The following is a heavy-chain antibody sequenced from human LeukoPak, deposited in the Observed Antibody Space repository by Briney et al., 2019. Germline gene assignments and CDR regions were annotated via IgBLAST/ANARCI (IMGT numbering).Heavy chain of an antibody. D-gene: IGHD3-10*01. CDR1: GGSISSSSYH. V-gene: IGHV4-39*07. CDR3: AREESGGSGSPFDY. Sequence: ASETLSLTCTVSGGSISSSSYHWGWIRQPPGKGLEWIGEINHSGSTNYNPSLKSRVTISVDTSKNQFSLKLSSVTAADTAVYYCAREESGGSGSPFDYWGQGTLVTVSS. CDR2: INHSGST. J-gene: IGHJ4*02.